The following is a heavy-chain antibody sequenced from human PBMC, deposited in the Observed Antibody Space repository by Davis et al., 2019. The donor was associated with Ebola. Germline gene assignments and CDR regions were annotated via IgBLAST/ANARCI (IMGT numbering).Heavy chain of an antibody. CDR2: ISYDGSNK. CDR3: ARASPRIAVAGTGAYYFDY. V-gene: IGHV3-30-3*01. Sequence: GESLKISCAASGFTFSSYAMHWVRQAPGKGLEWVAVISYDGSNKYYADSVKGRFTISRDNSKNTLYLQMNSLRAEDTAVYYCARASPRIAVAGTGAYYFDYWGQGTLVTVSS. J-gene: IGHJ4*02. CDR1: GFTFSSYA. D-gene: IGHD6-19*01.